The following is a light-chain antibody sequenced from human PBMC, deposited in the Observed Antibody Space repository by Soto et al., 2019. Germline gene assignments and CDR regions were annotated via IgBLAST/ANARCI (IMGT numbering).Light chain of an antibody. CDR2: DVS. J-gene: IGLJ2*01. V-gene: IGLV2-14*01. CDR3: SSYTSSSSYVV. CDR1: SSDVGGYNY. Sequence: QSALTQPASVSGSPGQSITISCTGTSSDVGGYNYVSWYQQHPGKAPKLMIYDVSNRPSGVSNRFSGSKSGNTASLTISGLQAEDEADYYCSSYTSSSSYVVF.